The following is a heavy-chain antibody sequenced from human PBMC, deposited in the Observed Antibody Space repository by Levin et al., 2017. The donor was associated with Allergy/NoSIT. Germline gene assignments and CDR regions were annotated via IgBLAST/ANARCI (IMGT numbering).Heavy chain of an antibody. J-gene: IGHJ1*01. D-gene: IGHD4-17*01. CDR1: GFTFSSYG. CDR2: IWYDGSNK. Sequence: GGSLRLSCAASGFTFSSYGMHWVRQAPGKGLEWVAVIWYDGSNKYYADSVKGRFTISRDNSKNTLYLQMNSLRAEDTAVYYCARDRGYGDYQSYFQHWGQGTLVTVSS. V-gene: IGHV3-33*01. CDR3: ARDRGYGDYQSYFQH.